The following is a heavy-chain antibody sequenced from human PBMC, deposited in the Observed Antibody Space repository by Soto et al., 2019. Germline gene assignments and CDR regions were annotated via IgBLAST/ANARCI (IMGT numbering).Heavy chain of an antibody. Sequence: GSLRLSCAASGFTFSSYSMNWVRQAPGKGLEWVSSISSSSSYIYYADSVKGRFTISRDNAKNSLYLQMNSLRAEDTAVYYCARSFYHRNAFDIWGQGTMVTVSS. D-gene: IGHD3-16*02. CDR2: ISSSSSYI. CDR3: ARSFYHRNAFDI. V-gene: IGHV3-21*01. J-gene: IGHJ3*02. CDR1: GFTFSSYS.